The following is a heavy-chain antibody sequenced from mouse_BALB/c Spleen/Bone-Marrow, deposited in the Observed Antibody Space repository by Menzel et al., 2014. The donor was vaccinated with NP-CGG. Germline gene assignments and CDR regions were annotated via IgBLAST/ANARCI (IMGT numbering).Heavy chain of an antibody. V-gene: IGHV1-14*01. CDR3: ASRSTMISWFAY. J-gene: IGHJ3*01. CDR2: INPYNDGT. Sequence: EVKLQESGPELVKPGASVKMSCKASGYTFTSYVMHWVKQKPGQGLEWIGYINPYNDGTKYNEKFKGKATLTSDKSSSTAYMELSSLTSEDSAVYCCASRSTMISWFAYWGQGTLVTVSA. CDR1: GYTFTSYV. D-gene: IGHD2-4*01.